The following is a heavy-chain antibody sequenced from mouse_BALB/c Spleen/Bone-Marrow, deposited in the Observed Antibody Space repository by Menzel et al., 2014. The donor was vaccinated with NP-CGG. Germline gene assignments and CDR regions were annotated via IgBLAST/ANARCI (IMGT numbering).Heavy chain of an antibody. CDR2: IWAGGST. CDR3: ARGSYYEGAMDY. V-gene: IGHV2-9*02. J-gene: IGHJ4*01. Sequence: QVQLQQSGPGLVAPSQSLSITCTVSGFSLTSYGVHWVRQPPGKVLEWLGVIWAGGSTNYNSALMSRLSISKDNSKSQVFLKMNSLQTDDTAMYDCARGSYYEGAMDYWGQGTSVTVSS. CDR1: GFSLTSYG. D-gene: IGHD1-1*01.